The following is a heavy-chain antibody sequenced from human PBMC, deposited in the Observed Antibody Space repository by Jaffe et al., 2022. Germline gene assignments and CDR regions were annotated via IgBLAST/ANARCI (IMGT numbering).Heavy chain of an antibody. CDR2: IYSGGST. V-gene: IGHV3-66*02. D-gene: IGHD5-18*01. Sequence: EVQLVESGGGLVQPGGSLRLSCAASGFIVSSKYMSWVRQAPPGKGLEWVSVIYSGGSTYYADSVKGRFTISRDNSKNTLYLQMNSLRLEDTAVYYCARDRSSYGAPGAFDIWGQGTMVTVSS. CDR3: ARDRSSYGAPGAFDI. CDR1: GFIVSSKY. J-gene: IGHJ3*02.